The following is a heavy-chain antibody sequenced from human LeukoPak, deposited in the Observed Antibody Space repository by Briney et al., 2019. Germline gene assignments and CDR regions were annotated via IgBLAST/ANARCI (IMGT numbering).Heavy chain of an antibody. Sequence: GGSLRLSCAASGFTFGSYWMHWIRQAPGKGLVWVSRINSDGSSTTYADSVKGRFTISRDNAKNTLYLQMNSLRAEDTAVYYCARGGIEVAGYVEFWGQGTLATVSS. CDR1: GFTFGSYW. V-gene: IGHV3-74*01. CDR3: ARGGIEVAGYVEF. CDR2: INSDGSST. J-gene: IGHJ4*02. D-gene: IGHD6-19*01.